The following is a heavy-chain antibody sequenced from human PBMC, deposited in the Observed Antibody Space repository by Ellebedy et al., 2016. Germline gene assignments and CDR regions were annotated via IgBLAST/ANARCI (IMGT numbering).Heavy chain of an antibody. CDR2: ISSSSSYI. D-gene: IGHD4-17*01. J-gene: IGHJ3*02. CDR3: ARATVTTEVDDFAFDI. CDR1: GFTFSSYS. Sequence: GESLKISCAASGFTFSSYSMNWVRQAPGKGLEWVSSISSSSSYIYYADSVKGRFTISRDNAKNSLYLQMNSLRAEDTAVYYCARATVTTEVDDFAFDIWGQGTMVTVSS. V-gene: IGHV3-21*01.